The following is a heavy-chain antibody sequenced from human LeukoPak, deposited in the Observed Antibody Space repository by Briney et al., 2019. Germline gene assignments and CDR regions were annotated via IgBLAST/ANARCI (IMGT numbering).Heavy chain of an antibody. J-gene: IGHJ4*02. CDR1: GGSISSYC. CDR2: IYYSGST. D-gene: IGHD1-1*01. CDR3: ARGIRTGYGY. V-gene: IGHV4-59*01. Sequence: PSETLSLTCTVSGGSISSYCWSWIRQPPGKGLEWIGYIYYSGSTNYNPSLKSRVTISVDTSKNQFSLKLSSVTAADTAVYYCARGIRTGYGYWGQGTLVIVSS.